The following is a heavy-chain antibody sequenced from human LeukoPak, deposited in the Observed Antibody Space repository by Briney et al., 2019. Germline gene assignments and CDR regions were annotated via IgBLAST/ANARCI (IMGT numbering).Heavy chain of an antibody. Sequence: SEPLSLTCTVSGGSISSYYWSWIRQPPGKGLEWIGYIYYSGSTNYNPSLKSRLTISVDTSKNQFSLKLSSVTAADTAVYYCARDRYSSSWYQSWFDPWGQGTRLTVSS. CDR2: IYYSGST. V-gene: IGHV4-59*01. D-gene: IGHD6-13*01. CDR3: ARDRYSSSWYQSWFDP. CDR1: GGSISSYY. J-gene: IGHJ5*02.